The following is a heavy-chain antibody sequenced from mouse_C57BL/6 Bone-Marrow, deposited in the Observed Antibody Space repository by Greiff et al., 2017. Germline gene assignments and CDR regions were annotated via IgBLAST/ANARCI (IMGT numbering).Heavy chain of an antibody. CDR1: GYTFTSYW. D-gene: IGHD2-2*01. J-gene: IGHJ4*01. Sequence: QVQLQQPGAELVKPGASVKMSCKASGYTFTSYWMHWVKQRPGQGLEWIGMIHPNSGSTNYNEKFKSKATLTVDKSSSTAYMQLSSLTSEDSAVYYCARYGYPLAMDYWGQGTSVTVSS. CDR2: IHPNSGST. CDR3: ARYGYPLAMDY. V-gene: IGHV1-64*01.